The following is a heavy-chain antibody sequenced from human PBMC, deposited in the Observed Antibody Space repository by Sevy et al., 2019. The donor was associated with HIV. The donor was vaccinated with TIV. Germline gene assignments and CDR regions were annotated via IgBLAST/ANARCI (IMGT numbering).Heavy chain of an antibody. CDR2: TRNKADSYTT. D-gene: IGHD6-13*01. Sequence: GGSLRLSCAASGFTFSDHYMEWVRQAPGKGLEWVGRTRNKADSYTTEDAASVKGRLTISRDDSKNSLYLQMNSLKTEDTAVYYCATHAGLAAAGRVFDYWGQGTLVTVSS. CDR1: GFTFSDHY. V-gene: IGHV3-72*01. CDR3: ATHAGLAAAGRVFDY. J-gene: IGHJ4*02.